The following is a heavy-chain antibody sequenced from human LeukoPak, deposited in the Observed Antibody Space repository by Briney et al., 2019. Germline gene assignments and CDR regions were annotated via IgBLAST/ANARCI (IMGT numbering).Heavy chain of an antibody. CDR2: MNPNSGNT. J-gene: IGHJ4*02. V-gene: IGHV1-8*01. Sequence: ASVKVSCKASGYTFSSYDINWVRQATGQGLEWMGWMNPNSGNTGYAQKFQGRVTITRNTSISTAYMELSSLRSEDTAVYYCAREIGGSYFFDYWGQGTLVTVSS. CDR1: GYTFSSYD. CDR3: AREIGGSYFFDY. D-gene: IGHD1-26*01.